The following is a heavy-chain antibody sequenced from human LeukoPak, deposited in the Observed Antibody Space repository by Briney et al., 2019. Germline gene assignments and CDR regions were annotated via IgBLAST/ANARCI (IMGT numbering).Heavy chain of an antibody. Sequence: SEXLSLTCTXSXXSXXTXXXXXXXXXXXXXXXWXGYLYFXGSXNYXPSLXXRVTISSDTSKNQLSLRLSSVTAXDTAVYYCARAGGGWSFDYLGQGTLVTVSS. D-gene: IGHD6-19*01. CDR3: ARAGGGWSFDY. CDR1: XXSXXTXX. J-gene: IGHJ4*02. CDR2: LYFXGSX. V-gene: IGHV4-59*01.